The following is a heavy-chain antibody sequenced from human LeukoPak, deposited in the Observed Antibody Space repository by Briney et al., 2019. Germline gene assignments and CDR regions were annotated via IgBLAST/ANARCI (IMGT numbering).Heavy chain of an antibody. CDR2: ISSSSYI. CDR3: ARDLQHDYGDYGDLERYYYYGMDV. V-gene: IGHV3-21*01. Sequence: KPGGSLRLSCAASGFTFSSYSMNWVRQAPGKGLEWVSSISSSSYIYYADSVKGRFTISRDNAKNSLYLQMNSLRAEDTAVYYCARDLQHDYGDYGDLERYYYYGMDVWGQGTTVTVSS. D-gene: IGHD4-17*01. CDR1: GFTFSSYS. J-gene: IGHJ6*02.